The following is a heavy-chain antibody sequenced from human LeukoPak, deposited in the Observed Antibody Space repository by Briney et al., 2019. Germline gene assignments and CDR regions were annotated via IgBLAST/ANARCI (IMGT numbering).Heavy chain of an antibody. V-gene: IGHV1-69*04. D-gene: IGHD6-13*01. CDR1: GGTFSSYA. CDR3: ARVNGWDSSSFNY. Sequence: SVKVSCKASGGTFSSYAISWVRRAPGQGLEWMGRIIPILGIANYAQKFQGRVTITADKSTSTAYMELSSLRSEDTAVYYCARVNGWDSSSFNYWGQGTLVTVSS. J-gene: IGHJ4*02. CDR2: IIPILGIA.